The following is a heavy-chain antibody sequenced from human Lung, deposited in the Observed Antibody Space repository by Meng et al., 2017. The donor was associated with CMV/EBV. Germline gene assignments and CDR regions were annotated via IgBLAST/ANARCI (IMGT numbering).Heavy chain of an antibody. V-gene: IGHV6-1*02. CDR3: ARSGSSGWIDY. Sequence: QVHLRHSGPGLRKPSHTLSPTCAISGDSVASNSAAWNCIRQSPPRGLEWLGRTYYRSKWYNGYAVSVKSRITINPDTSKNQFSLQLNSVTPEDTAMYYCARSGSSGWIDYWGQGTLVTVAS. CDR2: TYYRSKWYN. J-gene: IGHJ4*02. CDR1: GDSVASNSAA. D-gene: IGHD6-19*01.